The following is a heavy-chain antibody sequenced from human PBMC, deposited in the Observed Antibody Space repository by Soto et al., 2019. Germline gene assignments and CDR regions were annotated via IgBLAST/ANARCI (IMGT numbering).Heavy chain of an antibody. CDR3: ARDYGDYGDYYYGMDV. V-gene: IGHV3-48*01. CDR2: ISSSGSTV. J-gene: IGHJ6*02. CDR1: GFTFSTYP. Sequence: EVQLVESGGGLVQPGGSLRLSCAASGFTFSTYPLNWVRQAPGKGLEWVSYISSSGSTVYYADSVKGRFTISRDNAKNSLYLQMNSLRAEDTAVYYCARDYGDYGDYYYGMDVWGQGTTVTVSS. D-gene: IGHD4-17*01.